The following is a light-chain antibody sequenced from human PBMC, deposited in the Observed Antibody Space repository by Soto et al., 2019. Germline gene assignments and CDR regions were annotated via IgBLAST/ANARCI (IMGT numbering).Light chain of an antibody. CDR3: GSYTSSSTVI. J-gene: IGLJ1*01. Sequence: QSALTQPASVSGSPGQSITISCTGTSSDVGGYNYVSWYQQHPGKAPKLMIYEVSNRPSGVSNRFSGSKSGNTASLTISGLQAEDEADYYCGSYTSSSTVIFGTGTKLTVL. V-gene: IGLV2-14*01. CDR2: EVS. CDR1: SSDVGGYNY.